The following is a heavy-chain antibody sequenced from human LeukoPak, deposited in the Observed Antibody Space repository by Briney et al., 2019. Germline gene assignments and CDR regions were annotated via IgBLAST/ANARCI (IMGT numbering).Heavy chain of an antibody. V-gene: IGHV3-30*04. J-gene: IGHJ4*02. CDR3: ARGNAVPAAKYYFDY. Sequence: GGSLRLSCAASGFTFSSYAMHWVRQAPGKGLEWVAVISYDGSNKYYADSVKGRFTISRDNSKNTPYLQMNSLRAEDTAVYYCARGNAVPAAKYYFDYWGQGTLVTVSS. CDR1: GFTFSSYA. CDR2: ISYDGSNK. D-gene: IGHD2-2*01.